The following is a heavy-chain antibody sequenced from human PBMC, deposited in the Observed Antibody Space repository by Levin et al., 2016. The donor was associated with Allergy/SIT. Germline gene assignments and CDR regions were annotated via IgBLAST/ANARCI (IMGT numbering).Heavy chain of an antibody. Sequence: ASVKVSCKASGYTFISYGIDWVRQAPGEGLEWMGWISTYTGHTNYAQKFQGRVTITRDTSASTAYMELSSLRSEDTAVYYCAARSSGWFGAGFDYWGQGTLVTVSS. CDR3: AARSSGWFGAGFDY. D-gene: IGHD6-19*01. CDR2: ISTYTGHT. CDR1: GYTFISYG. V-gene: IGHV1-18*01. J-gene: IGHJ4*02.